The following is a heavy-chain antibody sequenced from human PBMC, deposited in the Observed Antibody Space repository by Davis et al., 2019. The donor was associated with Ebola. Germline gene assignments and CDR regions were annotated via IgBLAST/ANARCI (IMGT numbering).Heavy chain of an antibody. Sequence: GESLKISCKGSGFRSSNYWIGWVRQMPGKGLEWVGIILLDDSDTRYSPSFQGQVTISADMSISTAYLQWSSLKASDTAMYYCATTGGDYFDYWGQGALVTVSS. CDR1: GFRSSNYW. CDR2: ILLDDSDT. CDR3: ATTGGDYFDY. D-gene: IGHD2-8*02. V-gene: IGHV5-51*01. J-gene: IGHJ4*02.